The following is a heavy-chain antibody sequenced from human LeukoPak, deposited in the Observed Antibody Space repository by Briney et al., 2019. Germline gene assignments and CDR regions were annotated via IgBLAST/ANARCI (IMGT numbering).Heavy chain of an antibody. D-gene: IGHD5-12*01. Sequence: SETLSLTCAVYGGSFSGYYWSWIRQPPGKGLEWIGEINHSGSTNYNPSLKSRVTISVDTSKNQFSLKLSSVTAADTAVYYCARMGGGYRLYYFDYWGQGTLVTVSS. CDR3: ARMGGGYRLYYFDY. CDR2: INHSGST. V-gene: IGHV4-34*01. J-gene: IGHJ4*02. CDR1: GGSFSGYY.